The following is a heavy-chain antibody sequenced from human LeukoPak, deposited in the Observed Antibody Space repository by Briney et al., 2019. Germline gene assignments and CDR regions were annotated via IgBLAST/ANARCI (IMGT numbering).Heavy chain of an antibody. J-gene: IGHJ1*01. D-gene: IGHD6-13*01. Sequence: GASVKVSCKASGYTFTSYYMHWVRQAPGQGLEWMGIINPSGGSTSYAQKFQGRVTMTRDTSTSTVYMELRSLRSDDTAVYYCARDRDIRSSSWYESQHWGQGTLVTVSS. CDR3: ARDRDIRSSSWYESQH. CDR2: INPSGGST. V-gene: IGHV1-46*01. CDR1: GYTFTSYY.